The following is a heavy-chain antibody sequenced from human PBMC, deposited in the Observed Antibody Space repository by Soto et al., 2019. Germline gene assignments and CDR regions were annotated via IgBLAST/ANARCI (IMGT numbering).Heavy chain of an antibody. CDR3: AKKHSGSSLAY. Sequence: ASVKVSCKASGYTFTSYYMHWVRQAPGQGLEWMGIINPSGGSTSYAQKFQGRVTMTRDISSNTAYLELSGLASEDTAVYYCAKKHSGSSLAYWGQGSLVTVS. D-gene: IGHD5-12*01. J-gene: IGHJ4*02. CDR2: INPSGGST. CDR1: GYTFTSYY. V-gene: IGHV1-46*03.